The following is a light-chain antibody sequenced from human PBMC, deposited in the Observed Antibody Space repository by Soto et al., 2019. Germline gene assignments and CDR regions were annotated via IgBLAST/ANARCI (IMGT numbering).Light chain of an antibody. Sequence: QPVLTQSPSASASLGASVRLTCTLSSGHSSYAIAWHQQQPEKGPRCLMKVNSDGSHSKGDGIPDRFSGSSSGPERYLTISSLQSEDEADYYCQTWGTGIPRVFGGGTKLTVL. CDR3: QTWGTGIPRV. CDR1: SGHSSYA. CDR2: VNSDGSH. J-gene: IGLJ2*01. V-gene: IGLV4-69*01.